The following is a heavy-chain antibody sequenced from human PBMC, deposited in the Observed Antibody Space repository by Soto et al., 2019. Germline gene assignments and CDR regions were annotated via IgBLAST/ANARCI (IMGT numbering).Heavy chain of an antibody. D-gene: IGHD3-10*02. CDR2: IYPGDSDT. Sequence: ESLNISYNVSGYSFTSYWIGWVRQMPGKGLEWMGIIYPGDSDTRYSPSVQGQVTISADKSISTAYLQWSSLKASDTAMCYCPRAASMFQHYGMDVWAKRYTVTV. CDR1: GYSFTSYW. CDR3: PRAASMFQHYGMDV. V-gene: IGHV5-51*01. J-gene: IGHJ6*04.